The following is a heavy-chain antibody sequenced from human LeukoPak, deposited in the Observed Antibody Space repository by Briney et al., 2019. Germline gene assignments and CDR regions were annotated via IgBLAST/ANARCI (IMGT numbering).Heavy chain of an antibody. D-gene: IGHD3-10*01. CDR1: GFTFSSYS. J-gene: IGHJ4*02. V-gene: IGHV3-21*01. Sequence: GGSLRLSCAASGFTFSSYSMNWVRQAPGKGLEWVSSISSSSSYIYYADSVKGRFTISRDNAKNSLYLQMNSLRAEDTAVYYCARHQYGSARLDYWGQGTLVTVSS. CDR3: ARHQYGSARLDY. CDR2: ISSSSSYI.